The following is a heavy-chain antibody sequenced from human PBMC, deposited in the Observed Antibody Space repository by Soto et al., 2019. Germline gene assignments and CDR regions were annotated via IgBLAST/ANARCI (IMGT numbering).Heavy chain of an antibody. CDR3: AAASVSETRYYYYGMDV. CDR1: GFTFTSSA. V-gene: IGHV1-58*01. J-gene: IGHJ6*02. CDR2: IVVGSGNT. D-gene: IGHD3-10*01. Sequence: ASVKVSCKASGFTFTSSAVQWVRQARGQRLEWIGWIVVGSGNTNYAQKFQERVTITRDMSTSTAYMELSSLRSEDTAVYYCAAASVSETRYYYYGMDVWGQGTTVTVYS.